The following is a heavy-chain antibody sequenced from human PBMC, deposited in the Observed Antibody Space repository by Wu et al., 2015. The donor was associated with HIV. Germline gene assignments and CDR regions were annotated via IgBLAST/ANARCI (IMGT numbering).Heavy chain of an antibody. V-gene: IGHV1-18*01. J-gene: IGHJ4*02. D-gene: IGHD3-22*01. CDR1: GDTFSYSA. CDR2: ISAYNGNT. Sequence: QVQLVQSGTEGKKPGSSVKVSCKASGDTFSYSAISWVRQAPGQGLDWMGWISAYNGNTNYAQKFQGRVTMTTDTSTSTAYMELWSLRSDDTAVYYCARDLAFLYYDDSGYSKFDYWGQGTLVTVSS. CDR3: ARDLAFLYYDDSGYSKFDY.